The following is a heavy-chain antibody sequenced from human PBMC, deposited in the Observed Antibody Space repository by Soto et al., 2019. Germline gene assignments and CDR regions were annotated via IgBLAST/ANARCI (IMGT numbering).Heavy chain of an antibody. CDR2: INHSGST. J-gene: IGHJ4*02. CDR1: GDSVSSGRYY. V-gene: IGHV4-39*07. Sequence: SETLSLTCSVSGDSVSSGRYYWSWIRQPPGKGLEWIGEINHSGSTNYNPSLKSRVTISVDTSKNQFSLKLSSVTAADTAVYYCARALGYCSGGSCQRIDYWGQGTLVTVSS. D-gene: IGHD2-15*01. CDR3: ARALGYCSGGSCQRIDY.